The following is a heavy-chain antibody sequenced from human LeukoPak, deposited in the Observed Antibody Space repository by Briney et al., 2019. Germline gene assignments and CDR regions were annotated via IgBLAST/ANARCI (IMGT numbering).Heavy chain of an antibody. D-gene: IGHD2-2*01. CDR2: VFNSGST. CDR1: GVSVSSGGYY. CDR3: ARGIATRYCSSTSCYGNWYDP. J-gene: IGHJ5*02. V-gene: IGHV4-61*08. Sequence: PSETLSLTCTVSGVSVSSGGYYWSWIRQPPGKGLEWLGYVFNSGSTNYNPSLKSRVIISVDTSKNQFSLKLSSVTAADTAVYYCARGIATRYCSSTSCYGNWYDPWGQGTLVTVSS.